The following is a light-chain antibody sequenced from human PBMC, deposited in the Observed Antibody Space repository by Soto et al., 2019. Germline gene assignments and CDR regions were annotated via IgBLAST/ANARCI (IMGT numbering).Light chain of an antibody. CDR3: QQYGSSPRT. CDR2: GAS. CDR1: QSISNSY. Sequence: VLTQSPGTLCVSPGERAKLSCRASQSISNSYLAWYQQKPGQAPRLLMYGASSRATGIPDRFSGSGSVTDFTLTISRLEPEDFAVYFCQQYGSSPRTFGHGTKVDIK. J-gene: IGKJ1*01. V-gene: IGKV3-20*01.